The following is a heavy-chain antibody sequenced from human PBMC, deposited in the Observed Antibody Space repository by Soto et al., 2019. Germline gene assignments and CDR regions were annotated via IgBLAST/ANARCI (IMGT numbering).Heavy chain of an antibody. CDR1: GGPMNNYY. Sequence: QVQLQESGPGLVKPSETLSLTCTISGGPMNNYYCSWFRQPRGQGLEWIGYMGYNGFTRYNPSLRSRVAISLDTAKNQFSLNLSSVTAADTALYYCARQGFGELHGLVDVWGQGITVTLSS. CDR2: MGYNGFT. CDR3: ARQGFGELHGLVDV. J-gene: IGHJ6*02. D-gene: IGHD3-10*01. V-gene: IGHV4-59*08.